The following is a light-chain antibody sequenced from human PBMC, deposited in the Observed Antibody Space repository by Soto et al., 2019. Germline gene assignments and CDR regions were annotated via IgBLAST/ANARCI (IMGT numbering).Light chain of an antibody. J-gene: IGKJ4*01. CDR2: DAS. CDR1: QDISNY. CDR3: QQYDNLPLT. Sequence: DIQMTQSPSSLSASVGDRVTITCQASQDISNYLNWYQQKPGKAPKLLIYDASNLETEVPSRFSGSGSGTDFTFTISSLQHEDIATYYCQQYDNLPLTFGGGTKVEIK. V-gene: IGKV1-33*01.